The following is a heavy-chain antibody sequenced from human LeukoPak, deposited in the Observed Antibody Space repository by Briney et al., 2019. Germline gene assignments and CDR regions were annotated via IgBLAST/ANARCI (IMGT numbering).Heavy chain of an antibody. CDR3: ARSSTYDSSGYYYWFDP. D-gene: IGHD3-22*01. V-gene: IGHV1-69*04. CDR1: GGTFSSYA. Sequence: ASVKVSCKASGGTFSSYAISWVRQAPGQGLEWMGRIIPIFGIANYARKFQGRVTITADKSTSTAYMELSSLRSEDTAVYYCARSSTYDSSGYYYWFDPWGQGTLATVSS. J-gene: IGHJ5*02. CDR2: IIPIFGIA.